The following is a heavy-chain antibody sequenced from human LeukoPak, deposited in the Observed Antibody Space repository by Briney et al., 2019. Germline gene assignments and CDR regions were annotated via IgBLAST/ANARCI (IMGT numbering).Heavy chain of an antibody. V-gene: IGHV3-49*03. CDR3: TTSTEDIVVVTASY. D-gene: IGHD2-21*02. J-gene: IGHJ4*02. Sequence: GGSLRLSCTASGFTFGDYAMSWFRQAPGKGLEWVGFIRSKAYGGTTGYAASVKGRFTISGDDSKSIAYLQMNSLKTEDTAVYYCTTSTEDIVVVTASYWGQGTLVTVSS. CDR2: IRSKAYGGTT. CDR1: GFTFGDYA.